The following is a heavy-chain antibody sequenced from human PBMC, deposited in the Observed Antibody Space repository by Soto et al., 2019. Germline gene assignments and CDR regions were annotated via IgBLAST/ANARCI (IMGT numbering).Heavy chain of an antibody. CDR2: IDDSGST. V-gene: IGHV4-34*01. CDR3: QGGDF. J-gene: IGHJ4*02. D-gene: IGHD3-16*01. Sequence: PSETLSLTCAVSGGSFRGYFWSWIRQSPDKGLEWIGEIDDSGSTYYNPSFKSRLTLSVDTSRGQISLRLTSMTAADSAVYYCQGGDFWGQGTRVTVSS. CDR1: GGSFRGYF.